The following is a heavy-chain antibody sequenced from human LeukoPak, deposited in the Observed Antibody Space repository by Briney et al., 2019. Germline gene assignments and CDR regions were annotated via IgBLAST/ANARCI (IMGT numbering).Heavy chain of an antibody. CDR3: ARDLGSGWPAGWFDP. V-gene: IGHV3-30*04. CDR1: GFTFSSYA. CDR2: ISYDGSNK. Sequence: GGSLRLSCAASGFTFSSYAMHWVRQAPGKGLEWVAVISYDGSNKYYADSVKGRSTISRDNSKNTLYLQMNSLRAEDTAVYYCARDLGSGWPAGWFDPWGQGTLVTVSS. D-gene: IGHD6-19*01. J-gene: IGHJ5*02.